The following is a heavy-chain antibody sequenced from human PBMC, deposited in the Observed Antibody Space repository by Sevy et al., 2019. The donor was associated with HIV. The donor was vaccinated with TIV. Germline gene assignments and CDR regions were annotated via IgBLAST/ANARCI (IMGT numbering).Heavy chain of an antibody. CDR1: GFTFSIYT. CDR2: ISSSSTYI. V-gene: IGHV3-21*01. Sequence: GGSLRLSCAASGFTFSIYTMNWVRQAPGKGLEWVTSISSSSTYIYYADSVRGRFTISRDNAKNSLYLQMHSLRAEDTAVYYCASGSFDSTGYPFDYWGQGTLVTVSS. D-gene: IGHD3-22*01. J-gene: IGHJ4*02. CDR3: ASGSFDSTGYPFDY.